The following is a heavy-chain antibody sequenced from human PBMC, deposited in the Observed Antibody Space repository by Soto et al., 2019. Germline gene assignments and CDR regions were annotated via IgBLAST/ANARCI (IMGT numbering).Heavy chain of an antibody. CDR3: ARDLGGSSSWYGNHDAFDI. J-gene: IGHJ3*02. V-gene: IGHV3-66*01. D-gene: IGHD6-13*01. CDR2: IYSGGST. Sequence: QTGGSLRLSCAASGFTVSSNYMSWVRQAPGKGLEWVSVIYSGGSTYYADSVKGRFTISRDNSKNTLYLQMNSLRAEDTAVYYCARDLGGSSSWYGNHDAFDIWGQGTMVTVSS. CDR1: GFTVSSNY.